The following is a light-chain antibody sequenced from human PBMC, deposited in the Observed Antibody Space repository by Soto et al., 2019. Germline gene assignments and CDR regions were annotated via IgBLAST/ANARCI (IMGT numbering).Light chain of an antibody. J-gene: IGLJ2*01. CDR3: SSYTSTNTIV. Sequence: QSALTQPASVSGSPGQSITISCTGTSSDVGGSNSVSWYQQHPGKAHKLIIYEVSNRPSGVSNRFSGSKSGNTASLTISGLQAEDETDYYCSSYTSTNTIVFGGGTKLTVL. V-gene: IGLV2-14*01. CDR1: SSDVGGSNS. CDR2: EVS.